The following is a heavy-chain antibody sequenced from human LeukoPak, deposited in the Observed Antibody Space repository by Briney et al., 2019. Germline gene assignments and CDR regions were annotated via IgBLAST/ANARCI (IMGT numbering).Heavy chain of an antibody. CDR3: AGVYSSSDYYYYGMDV. V-gene: IGHV1-2*06. Sequence: ASVKVSCKTSGYTFTGYYMHWVRQAPGQGLEWMGRINPNNGGTKYAQKFQGRVTMTRDTSISTAYMELSRLTSDDTAVYYCAGVYSSSDYYYYGMDVWGQGTTVTVSS. D-gene: IGHD6-6*01. CDR1: GYTFTGYY. CDR2: INPNNGGT. J-gene: IGHJ6*02.